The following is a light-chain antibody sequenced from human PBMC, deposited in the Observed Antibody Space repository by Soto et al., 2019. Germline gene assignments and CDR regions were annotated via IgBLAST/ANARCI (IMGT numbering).Light chain of an antibody. CDR2: GAA. V-gene: IGKV3-20*01. J-gene: IGKJ1*01. CDR1: QSVSSTY. Sequence: EIVLTQSSDTLSLSPVERATLSCRASQSVSSTYLAWYQQKPGQAPRLLFHGAASRATGTPDRFSGSGSGTDFTLTISRLEPEDFAVYYCQFLKEFGQGTKVDIK. CDR3: QFLKE.